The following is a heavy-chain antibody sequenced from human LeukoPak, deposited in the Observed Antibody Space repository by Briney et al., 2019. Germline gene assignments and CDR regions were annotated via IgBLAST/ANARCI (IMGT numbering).Heavy chain of an antibody. CDR2: INPSGGST. J-gene: IGHJ3*02. Sequence: ASVKVSCKASGYTFTSYYMHWVRQAPGQGLEWMGIINPSGGSTSYAQKFQGRVTMTEDTSTDTAYMELSSLRSEDTAVYYCATVYDSSSYYYLPYRYAFDIWGQGTMVTVSS. CDR3: ATVYDSSSYYYLPYRYAFDI. V-gene: IGHV1-46*01. D-gene: IGHD3-22*01. CDR1: GYTFTSYY.